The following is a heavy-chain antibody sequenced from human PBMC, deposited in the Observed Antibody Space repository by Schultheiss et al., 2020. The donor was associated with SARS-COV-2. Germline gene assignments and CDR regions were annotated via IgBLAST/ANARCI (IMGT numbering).Heavy chain of an antibody. V-gene: IGHV3-33*01. CDR1: GFTFSSYG. CDR2: IWYDGSNK. J-gene: IGHJ6*02. D-gene: IGHD3-22*01. CDR3: ARDGDYYDSSGYPQWYYGMDV. Sequence: GGSLRLSCAASGFTFSSYGMHWVRQAPGKGLEWVAVIWYDGSNKYYADSVKGRFTISRDNSKNTLYLQMNSLRAEDTAVYYCARDGDYYDSSGYPQWYYGMDVWGQGTTVTV.